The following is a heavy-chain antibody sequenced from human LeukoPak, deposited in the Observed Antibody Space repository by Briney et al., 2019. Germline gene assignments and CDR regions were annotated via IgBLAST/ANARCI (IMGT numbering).Heavy chain of an antibody. CDR1: GFTFSSYA. CDR3: ARGGWSSGSPQDY. V-gene: IGHV3-64*01. Sequence: GGSLRLSCAASGFTFSSYAMHWVRQAPGKGLEYVSAISSNGGSTYYANSVKGRFTISRDNSKNTLYLQMGSLRAEDMAVYYCARGGWSSGSPQDYWGQGTLVTVSS. J-gene: IGHJ4*02. CDR2: ISSNGGST. D-gene: IGHD3-22*01.